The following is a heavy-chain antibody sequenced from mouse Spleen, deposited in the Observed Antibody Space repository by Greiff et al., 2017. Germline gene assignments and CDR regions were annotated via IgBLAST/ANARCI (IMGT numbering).Heavy chain of an antibody. CDR3: ARDDDYDGAWFAY. CDR1: GFSLTGYG. CDR2: IWGDGST. D-gene: IGHD2-4*01. Sequence: QVQLKQSGPGLVAPSQSLSITCTVSGFSLTGYGVNWVRQPPGKGLEWLGMIWGDGSTDYNSALKSRLSISKDNSKSQVFLKMNSLQTDDTARYYCARDDDYDGAWFAYWGQGTLVTVSA. V-gene: IGHV2-6-7*01. J-gene: IGHJ3*01.